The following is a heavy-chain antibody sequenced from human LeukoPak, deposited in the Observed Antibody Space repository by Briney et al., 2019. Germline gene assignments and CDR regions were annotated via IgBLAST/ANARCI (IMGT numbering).Heavy chain of an antibody. CDR2: IIPIFGTA. J-gene: IGHJ4*02. Sequence: SVKVSCKASGGTFSSYATSWVRQAPGQGLEWMGGIIPIFGTANYAQKFQGRVTITTDESTSTAHMELSSLRSEDTAVYYCARDGGITGTTGYFWGQGTLVTVSS. V-gene: IGHV1-69*05. D-gene: IGHD1-7*01. CDR3: ARDGGITGTTGYF. CDR1: GGTFSSYA.